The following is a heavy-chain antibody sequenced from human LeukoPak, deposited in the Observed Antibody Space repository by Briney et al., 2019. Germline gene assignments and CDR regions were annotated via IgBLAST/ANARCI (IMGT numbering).Heavy chain of an antibody. V-gene: IGHV4-39*01. J-gene: IGHJ5*02. D-gene: IGHD6-13*01. Sequence: SETLSLTCSVSGGSISSSSYYWGWIRQPPGMGLEWIGSIYYSGITYYDQSLKSRATVSVDTSKNQFSLNLNSVTAADTAVYYCARRNGHSWDVGNWFDPWGQGTVVTVSS. CDR3: ARRNGHSWDVGNWFDP. CDR2: IYYSGIT. CDR1: GGSISSSSYY.